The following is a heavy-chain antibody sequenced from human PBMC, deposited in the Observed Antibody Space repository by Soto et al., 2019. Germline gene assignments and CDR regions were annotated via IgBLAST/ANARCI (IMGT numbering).Heavy chain of an antibody. D-gene: IGHD1-1*01. V-gene: IGHV4-4*02. J-gene: IGHJ5*01. CDR2: VHISGHS. CDR3: ARVRPGCSANNCYFDP. Sequence: QVHLQESGPGLVAPSGTLSLTCTLSGGSARAPDWWDWVRQSQDTGLEWIAEVHISGHSNYNPSLRSRVSVSIDSSKNQFYLNLNSVSAADTAIYYCARVRPGCSANNCYFDPWGQGTQVTISS. CDR1: GGSARAPDW.